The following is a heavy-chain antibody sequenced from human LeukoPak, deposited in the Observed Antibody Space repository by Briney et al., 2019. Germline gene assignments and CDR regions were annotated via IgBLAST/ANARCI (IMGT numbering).Heavy chain of an antibody. CDR3: ARSSGVVIHNWFDP. D-gene: IGHD3-3*01. CDR1: GGSIRGSSYY. Sequence: SETLSLTCTVSGGSIRGSSYYWVWIRQPPGKGLEWIGTIYYSGSTYYNPSLKSRVTIKVRSVTAADTAVYYCARSSGVVIHNWFDPWGQGTLVTVSS. V-gene: IGHV4-39*01. CDR2: IYYSGST. J-gene: IGHJ5*02.